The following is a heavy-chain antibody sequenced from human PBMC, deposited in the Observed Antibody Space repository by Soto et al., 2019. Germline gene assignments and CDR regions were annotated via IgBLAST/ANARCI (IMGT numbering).Heavy chain of an antibody. Sequence: GGSLRLSCAASGFTFSSYAMTWVGQAPGKGLEWVSAISGSGGSTYYADSVKGRFTISRDNSKNTLYLQMNSLRAEDTAVYYCAAGISSIAARPSYFDYWGQGTLVTVSS. V-gene: IGHV3-23*01. D-gene: IGHD6-6*01. CDR2: ISGSGGST. CDR1: GFTFSSYA. J-gene: IGHJ4*02. CDR3: AAGISSIAARPSYFDY.